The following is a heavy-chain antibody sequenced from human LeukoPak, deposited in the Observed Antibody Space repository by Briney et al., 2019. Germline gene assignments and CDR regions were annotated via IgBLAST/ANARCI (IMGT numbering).Heavy chain of an antibody. D-gene: IGHD3-22*01. CDR1: GGSFSGYY. CDR3: ARDNYDSSRGYYYYMDV. CDR2: INHSGST. V-gene: IGHV4-34*01. J-gene: IGHJ6*03. Sequence: SETLSLTCAVYGGSFSGYYWTWIRQPPGKGLEWIGEINHSGSTNYNPSLKSRVTISVDTSKNQFSLKLSSVTAADTAVYYCARDNYDSSRGYYYYMDVWGKGTTVTISS.